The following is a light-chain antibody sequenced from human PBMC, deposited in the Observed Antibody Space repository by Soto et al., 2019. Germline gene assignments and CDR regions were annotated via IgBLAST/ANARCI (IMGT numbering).Light chain of an antibody. V-gene: IGKV1-8*01. J-gene: IGKJ1*01. Sequence: AILLTQSPASFSASTGERATIPCRASQGVRSDLAWYQQKPGQAPRLLIYAATTMQRGVPSRFSGCGSGTDFTLTISCLQSEDFAVYYCQQYYSYPRTFGQGTKVDIK. CDR3: QQYYSYPRT. CDR2: AAT. CDR1: QGVRSD.